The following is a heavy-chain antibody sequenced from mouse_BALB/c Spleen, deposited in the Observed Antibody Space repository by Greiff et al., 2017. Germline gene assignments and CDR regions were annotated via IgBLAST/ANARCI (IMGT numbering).Heavy chain of an antibody. CDR2: IYPGSGST. D-gene: IGHD1-1*01. CDR1: GYTFTSYW. V-gene: IGHV1S22*01. CDR3: TRGGFYYYGRPYAMDY. J-gene: IGHJ4*01. Sequence: LQQPGSELVRPGASVKLSCKASGYTFTSYWMHWVKQRHGQGLEWIGNIYPGSGSTNYDEKFKSKGTLTVDTSSSTAYMHLSSLTSEDSAVYYCTRGGFYYYGRPYAMDYWGQGTSVTVSS.